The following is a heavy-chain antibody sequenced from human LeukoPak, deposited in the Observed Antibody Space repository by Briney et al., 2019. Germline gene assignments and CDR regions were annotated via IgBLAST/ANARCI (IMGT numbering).Heavy chain of an antibody. CDR3: ARAPAPAVFGP. CDR2: ISSSSSYI. CDR1: GFAFSSYS. J-gene: IGHJ5*02. Sequence: GGSLRLSCAASGFAFSSYSMNWVRQAPGKGLEWVSSISSSSSYIYYADSVKGRFTISRDNAKNSLYLQMNSLRAEDTAVYYCARAPAPAVFGPWGQGTLVTVSS. V-gene: IGHV3-21*01.